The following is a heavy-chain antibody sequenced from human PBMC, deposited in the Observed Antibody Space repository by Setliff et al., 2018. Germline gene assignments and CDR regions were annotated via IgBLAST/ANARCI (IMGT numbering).Heavy chain of an antibody. CDR1: GGTFSSYG. D-gene: IGHD5-18*01. J-gene: IGHJ6*03. Sequence: SVKVSCKASGGTFSSYGVSWVRQAPGQGLEWLGGTIPNFGTTNYAQEFQGRVTIITDESTSTAYMELSSLRFEDTAVYYCAREGVDTRSSTDYRYYMDVWGKGTTVTVSS. CDR2: TIPNFGTT. CDR3: AREGVDTRSSTDYRYYMDV. V-gene: IGHV1-69*05.